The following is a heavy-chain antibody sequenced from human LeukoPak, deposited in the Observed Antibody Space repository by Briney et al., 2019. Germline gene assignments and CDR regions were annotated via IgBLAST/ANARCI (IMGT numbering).Heavy chain of an antibody. V-gene: IGHV4-38-2*02. J-gene: IGHJ4*02. CDR3: ARVLNVPKFIDS. D-gene: IGHD3-10*02. Sequence: SETLSLTCTVSGSSLTTTYYWAWFRQPPGKGLEWIATVFQLQTVRTFYNPSLESRVTMSLDTSQNQFSLSLTSVTAADTALYFCARVLNVPKFIDSWGQGTLVTVSS. CDR2: VFQLQTVRT. CDR1: GSSLTTTYY.